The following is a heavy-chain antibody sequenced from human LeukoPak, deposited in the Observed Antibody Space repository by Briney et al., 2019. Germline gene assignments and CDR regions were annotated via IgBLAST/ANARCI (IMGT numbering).Heavy chain of an antibody. J-gene: IGHJ5*02. CDR2: ISGSGGST. CDR3: AKDFTSYSSSRPVNWFDP. CDR1: GFTFSSYA. Sequence: GGSLRLSCAASGFTFSSYAMSWVRQAPGKGLEWVSAISGSGGSTYYADSVKGRFTISRDNSKNTLYLQMNSLRAEDTAVYYCAKDFTSYSSSRPVNWFDPWGQGTLVTVSS. V-gene: IGHV3-23*01. D-gene: IGHD6-13*01.